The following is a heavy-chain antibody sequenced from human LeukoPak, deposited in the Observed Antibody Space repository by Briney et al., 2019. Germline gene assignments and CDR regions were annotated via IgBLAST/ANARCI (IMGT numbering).Heavy chain of an antibody. CDR2: IIPIFGTA. Sequence: SVKVSCKASGGTFSSYAISWVRQAPGQGLEWMGRIIPIFGTANYAQKFEGRVTITTDESTRTAYMALRSLRSEDTAVYYCARGVIGQWLRYWGQGTLVTVSS. J-gene: IGHJ4*02. CDR3: ARGVIGQWLRY. CDR1: GGTFSSYA. D-gene: IGHD6-19*01. V-gene: IGHV1-69*05.